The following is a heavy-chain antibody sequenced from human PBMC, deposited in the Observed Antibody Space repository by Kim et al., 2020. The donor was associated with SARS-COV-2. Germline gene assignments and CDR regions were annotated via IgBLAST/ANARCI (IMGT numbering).Heavy chain of an antibody. CDR1: DGAFSGYY. D-gene: IGHD3-22*01. J-gene: IGHJ4*01. CDR2: IQHTGRA. CDR3: PRLTYDGSGDYSRPYYYF. Sequence: SETLSLTCAVYDGAFSGYYWTWIRQPPGRGLEWIGEIQHTGRANYNPSLKGRVAISIDTSKHQTSLRLNSVTAADTAAYFCPRLTYDGSGDYSRPYYYF. V-gene: IGHV4-34*01.